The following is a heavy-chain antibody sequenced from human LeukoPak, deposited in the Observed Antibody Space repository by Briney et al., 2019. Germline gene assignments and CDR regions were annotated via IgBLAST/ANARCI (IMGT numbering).Heavy chain of an antibody. V-gene: IGHV3-9*01. D-gene: IGHD1-20*01. CDR1: GFTFDDYA. CDR2: ISWNSGSI. Sequence: GGSLRLSCAASGFTFDDYAMHWVRQAPGKGLEWVSGISWNSGSIGYADSVKGRFTISRDNAKNSLYLQMNSLRAEDTAVYYCAPWGDGITGTDDPFDYWGQGTLVTVSS. CDR3: APWGDGITGTDDPFDY. J-gene: IGHJ4*02.